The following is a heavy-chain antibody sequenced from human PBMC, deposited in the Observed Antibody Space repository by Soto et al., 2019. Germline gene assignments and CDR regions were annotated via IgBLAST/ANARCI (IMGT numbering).Heavy chain of an antibody. D-gene: IGHD5-12*01. CDR1: GFTFSSYA. CDR2: ISGSGGST. V-gene: IGHV3-23*01. J-gene: IGHJ4*02. CDR3: AKDVEMATIWAYYFDY. Sequence: GGSLRLSCAASGFTFSSYAMSWVRQAPGKGLEWVSAISGSGGSTYYADSVKGRFTISRDNSKNTLYLQMNSLRAEDTAVYYCAKDVEMATIWAYYFDYWGQGTLVTVSS.